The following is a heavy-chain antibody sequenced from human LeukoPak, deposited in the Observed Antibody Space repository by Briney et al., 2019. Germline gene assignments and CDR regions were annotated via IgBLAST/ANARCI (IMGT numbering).Heavy chain of an antibody. CDR3: ARDFRLAYCGGDCYY. CDR1: GFTFSSYS. V-gene: IGHV3-48*04. Sequence: GGSLRLSCAASGFTFSSYSMNWVRQAPGKGLEWVSYISSSSSTIYYADSVKGRFTISRDNAKNSLYLQMNSLRAEDTAVYYCARDFRLAYCGGDCYYWGQGTLVTVSS. CDR2: ISSSSSTI. D-gene: IGHD2-21*02. J-gene: IGHJ4*02.